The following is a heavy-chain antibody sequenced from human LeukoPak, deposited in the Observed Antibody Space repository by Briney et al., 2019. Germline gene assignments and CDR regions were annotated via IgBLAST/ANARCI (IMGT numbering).Heavy chain of an antibody. Sequence: GASVKVSCKASGGTFSSYAISWVRQAPGQGLEWMGRIIPIFGIANYAQKFQGRVTMTRNTSISTAYMELSSLRSEDTAVYYCARVPAAIGYYYYGMDVWGQGTTVTVSS. V-gene: IGHV1-69*04. CDR1: GGTFSSYA. D-gene: IGHD2-2*01. CDR3: ARVPAAIGYYYYGMDV. J-gene: IGHJ6*02. CDR2: IIPIFGIA.